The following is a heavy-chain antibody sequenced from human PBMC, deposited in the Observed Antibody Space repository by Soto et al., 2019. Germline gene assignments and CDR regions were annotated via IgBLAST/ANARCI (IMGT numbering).Heavy chain of an antibody. CDR2: ISGSGNKT. J-gene: IGHJ4*02. CDR1: GFSFSPYA. V-gene: IGHV3-23*01. CDR3: ARGVRLHFDN. Sequence: EVQLLESGGSLVQPGGSLRLSCAASGFSFSPYAMSWVRQAPGKGLEWVSSISGSGNKTYYADSVKGRLTISRDISKDTLFLQMNGLSAEDTALYYCARGVRLHFDNWGQGTLVTVSS.